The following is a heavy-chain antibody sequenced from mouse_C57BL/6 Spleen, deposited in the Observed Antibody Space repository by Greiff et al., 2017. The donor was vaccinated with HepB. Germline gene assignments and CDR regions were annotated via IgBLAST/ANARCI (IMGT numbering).Heavy chain of an antibody. CDR1: GFTFSDYG. Sequence: EVKLVESGGGLVKPGGSLKLSCAASGFTFSDYGMHWVRQAPEKGLEWVAYISSGSSTIYYADTVKGRFTISRDNAKNTLFLQMTSLRSEDTAMYYCARGPFYGYAMDYWGQGTSVTVSS. D-gene: IGHD1-1*01. J-gene: IGHJ4*01. V-gene: IGHV5-17*01. CDR3: ARGPFYGYAMDY. CDR2: ISSGSSTI.